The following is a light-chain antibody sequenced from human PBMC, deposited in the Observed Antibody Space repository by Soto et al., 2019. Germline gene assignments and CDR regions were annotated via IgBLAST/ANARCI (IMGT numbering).Light chain of an antibody. V-gene: IGKV2-30*01. Sequence: DVVMTQSPLSLPVTLGQPASICCMSSQSRLCGDGNTYLNWFQQRAGQSPRRLIYQVSHRDSGVPERFRGSGSGTDFTLKISRVEIEDVAIYYCMLGSHWPGTFGQGTKVDIK. J-gene: IGKJ1*01. CDR1: QSRLCGDGNTY. CDR3: MLGSHWPGT. CDR2: QVS.